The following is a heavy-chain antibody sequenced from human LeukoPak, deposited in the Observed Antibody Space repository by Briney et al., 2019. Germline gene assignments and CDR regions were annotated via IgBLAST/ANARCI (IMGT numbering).Heavy chain of an antibody. V-gene: IGHV4-39*07. CDR3: ARRGVIIIGRYYFDY. D-gene: IGHD3-10*01. Sequence: SETLSLTCTVSGGSISSSSYYWGWIRQPPGKGLEWIGSIYYSGSTYYNPSLKSRVTISVDTSKNQFSLKLSSVTAADTAVYYCARRGVIIIGRYYFDYWGQGTLVTVSS. CDR1: GGSISSSSYY. CDR2: IYYSGST. J-gene: IGHJ4*02.